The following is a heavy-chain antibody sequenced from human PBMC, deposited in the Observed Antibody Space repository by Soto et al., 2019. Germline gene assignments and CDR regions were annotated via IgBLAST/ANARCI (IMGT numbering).Heavy chain of an antibody. CDR3: ASTYDFCSGSRLGSFDP. V-gene: IGHV4-30-2*01. Sequence: QLQLQESGSGLVKPSQTLSLTCAVSGGSISSGGYSWSWIRQPPGKGLEWIGYIYHSGSTYYNPSLNRRVTISVDRPNNQFSLKLSSVPSADTAVYYCASTYDFCSGSRLGSFDPWGQGTLVPVSS. D-gene: IGHD3-3*01. CDR2: IYHSGST. J-gene: IGHJ5*02. CDR1: GGSISSGGYS.